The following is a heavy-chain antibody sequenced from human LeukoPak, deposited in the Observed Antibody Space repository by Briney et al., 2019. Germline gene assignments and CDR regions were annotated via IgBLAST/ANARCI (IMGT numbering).Heavy chain of an antibody. V-gene: IGHV3-48*03. CDR1: GFTFSRFE. Sequence: GGSLRLSCVASGFTFSRFEMNWVRQAPGKGLEWVSYISGSGSSIYYADSVKGRFTISRDNAKNPLYLQMNSLRGEDTAVYYCARDMGYCSSSNCYTYYLDYWGQGTLVTVSS. J-gene: IGHJ4*02. D-gene: IGHD2-2*01. CDR2: ISGSGSSI. CDR3: ARDMGYCSSSNCYTYYLDY.